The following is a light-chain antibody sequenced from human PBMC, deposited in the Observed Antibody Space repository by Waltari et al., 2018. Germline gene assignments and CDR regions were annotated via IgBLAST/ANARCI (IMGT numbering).Light chain of an antibody. CDR2: TDN. J-gene: IGLJ3*02. Sequence: QSVLTQPPSASGTPGQGVTVSCSGSSSNIGRHGVSWYQQVPGTAPKLLMHTDNQRPSGVPDRFSGSKSGTSASLAISGVQSEEADHYYCAAWDDGLNGRVFGGGTKVTVL. V-gene: IGLV1-44*01. CDR3: AAWDDGLNGRV. CDR1: SSNIGRHG.